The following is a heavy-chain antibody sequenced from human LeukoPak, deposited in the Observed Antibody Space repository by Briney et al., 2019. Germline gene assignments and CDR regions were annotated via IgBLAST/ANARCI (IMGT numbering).Heavy chain of an antibody. V-gene: IGHV4-59*01. Sequence: SETLSLTCTVSGGSISTYYWSWMRQPPGKGLEWIGYIYYSGSTNYNPSLKSRVTISIDTSKIQFSLKLSSVTAADTAVYFCARDGNDYYMDVWGKGTTVTVCS. D-gene: IGHD1-1*01. CDR1: GGSISTYY. J-gene: IGHJ6*03. CDR2: IYYSGST. CDR3: ARDGNDYYMDV.